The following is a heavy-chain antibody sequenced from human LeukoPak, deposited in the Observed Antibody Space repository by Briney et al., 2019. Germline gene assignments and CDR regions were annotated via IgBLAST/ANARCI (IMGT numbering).Heavy chain of an antibody. CDR3: ARIKCGGDCRGYYYYYHMDV. Sequence: SETLSLTCTVSGGSISTFYWSWIRQPAGKGLEWIGRIYTTGSTNYNPSLKSRLTISVDTSKNQFSLKLRSVTAADTAVYYCARIKCGGDCRGYYYYYHMDVWGKGTTVTISS. D-gene: IGHD2-21*02. J-gene: IGHJ6*03. CDR2: IYTTGST. CDR1: GGSISTFY. V-gene: IGHV4-4*07.